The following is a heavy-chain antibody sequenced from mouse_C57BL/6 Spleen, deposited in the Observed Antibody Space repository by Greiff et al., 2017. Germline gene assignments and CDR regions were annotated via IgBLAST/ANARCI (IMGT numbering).Heavy chain of an antibody. Sequence: VQLKESGPGLVAPSQSLSITCTVSGFSLTSYAISWVRQPPGKGLEWLGVIWTGGGTNYNSALKSRLSISKDNSKSQVFLKMNSLQTDDTARYYCARNKDDYGHWYFDVWGTGTTVTVSS. D-gene: IGHD2-4*01. CDR3: ARNKDDYGHWYFDV. J-gene: IGHJ1*03. CDR2: IWTGGGT. V-gene: IGHV2-9-1*01. CDR1: GFSLTSYA.